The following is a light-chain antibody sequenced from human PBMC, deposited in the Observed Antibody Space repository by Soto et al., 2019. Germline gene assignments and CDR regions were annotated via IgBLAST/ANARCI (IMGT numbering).Light chain of an antibody. CDR2: ASS. CDR1: QGIGTY. CDR3: QQVDSYPRT. Sequence: GDRVTVTGRASQGIGTYLVWYQQKSGKAPTVLIYASSTLQTRVPSRFSGSGSGTDFSLTISSLHPEDVATYYCQQVDSYPRTFGQGTKV. J-gene: IGKJ1*01. V-gene: IGKV1-9*01.